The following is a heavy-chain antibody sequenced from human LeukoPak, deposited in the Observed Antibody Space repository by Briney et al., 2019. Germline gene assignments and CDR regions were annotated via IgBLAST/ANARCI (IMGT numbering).Heavy chain of an antibody. CDR1: GFTFSSYG. J-gene: IGHJ4*02. Sequence: PGGSLRLSCAASGFTFSSYGMHWVRQAPGKGLEWVAFIRYDGSNQYSADSVKGRFTISRDNSKNTLYLQMNSLRAEDTAVYYCAKDHVGSSWQYYSDYWGQGTLVTVSS. CDR3: AKDHVGSSWQYYSDY. D-gene: IGHD6-13*01. V-gene: IGHV3-30*02. CDR2: IRYDGSNQ.